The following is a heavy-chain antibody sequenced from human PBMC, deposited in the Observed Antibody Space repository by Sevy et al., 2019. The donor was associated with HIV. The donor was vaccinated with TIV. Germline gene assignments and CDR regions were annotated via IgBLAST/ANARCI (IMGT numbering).Heavy chain of an antibody. D-gene: IGHD3-10*01. CDR1: RFTFSSYA. J-gene: IGHJ4*02. CDR2: ITGSGGST. Sequence: GGSLRLSCAASRFTFSSYAMSWVRQAPGKGLEWVSAITGSGGSTYYSDSVKGRFTISRDNSKNTLYLQMNSLRAEDTAVYYCAKPLATMVRGVIISLYYFDYWGQGTLVTVSS. CDR3: AKPLATMVRGVIISLYYFDY. V-gene: IGHV3-23*01.